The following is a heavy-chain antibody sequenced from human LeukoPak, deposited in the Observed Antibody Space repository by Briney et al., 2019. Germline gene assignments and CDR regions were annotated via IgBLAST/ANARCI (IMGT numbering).Heavy chain of an antibody. D-gene: IGHD3-10*01. J-gene: IGHJ5*02. CDR3: ARVDYGSGSLKNWFDP. CDR2: IYTSGST. CDR1: GGSISSYY. Sequence: SETLSLTCTVSGGSISSYYWSWIRQPPGKGLEWIGYIYTSGSTNYNPSLKSRVTISVDTSKNQFSLKLSSVTAADTAVYYCARVDYGSGSLKNWFDPWGQGTLVTVSS. V-gene: IGHV4-4*09.